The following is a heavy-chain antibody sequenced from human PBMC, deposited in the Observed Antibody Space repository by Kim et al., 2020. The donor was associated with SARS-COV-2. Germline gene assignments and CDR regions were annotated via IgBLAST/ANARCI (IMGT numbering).Heavy chain of an antibody. CDR3: ARLRSGVGWFDP. V-gene: IGHV4-39*02. Sequence: SETLSLTCTVSGGSINNSSYYWGWIRQPPGKGLEWIGSVYYSGATYYTPSLKSRVTISADTSNNNCSLRLSSVTAADTAVYYCARLRSGVGWFDPWGQGT. CDR1: GGSINNSSYY. CDR2: VYYSGAT. J-gene: IGHJ5*02. D-gene: IGHD5-12*01.